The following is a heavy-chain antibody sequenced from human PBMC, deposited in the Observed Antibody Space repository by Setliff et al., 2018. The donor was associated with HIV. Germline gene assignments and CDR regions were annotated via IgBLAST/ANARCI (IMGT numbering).Heavy chain of an antibody. CDR1: GGSFSSFA. V-gene: IGHV1-69*13. D-gene: IGHD5-12*01. CDR3: ARGRWLQSFDY. CDR2: IIPLSGTT. Sequence: ASVKVSCKVSGGSFSSFAMSWVRQAPGHGLEWMGGIIPLSGTTNYAQKLEGRVTLSADESTSTAYMQLNSLTSEDTAVYYCARGRWLQSFDYWGQGTLVTVTS. J-gene: IGHJ4*02.